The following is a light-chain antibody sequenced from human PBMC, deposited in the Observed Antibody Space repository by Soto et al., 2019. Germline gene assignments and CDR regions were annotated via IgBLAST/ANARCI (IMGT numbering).Light chain of an antibody. J-gene: IGKJ1*01. Sequence: IQLTHSHSSLSASVVYIVIITCLASQGISIYLAWYQQKPGKAPKLLVYAAFTLQSGVPSRFSGSGSGTEFTLTISSLQPDDFATYYCQNYNSYSEEFGQGTKVDI. CDR2: AAF. CDR3: QNYNSYSEE. CDR1: QGISIY. V-gene: IGKV1-9*01.